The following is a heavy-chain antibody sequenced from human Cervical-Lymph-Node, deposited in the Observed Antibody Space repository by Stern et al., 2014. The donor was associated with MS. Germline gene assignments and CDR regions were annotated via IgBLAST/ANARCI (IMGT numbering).Heavy chain of an antibody. V-gene: IGHV4-4*02. J-gene: IGHJ4*02. CDR2: VYQMWGA. Sequence: QVQLQESGPGLVKPSGTLSLTCAVSGGSISSDNWWSWVRQPPGKGLGWIGEVYQMWGANYNPSLKSRVTMSLDKSKTQFTLRLTSVTAADTAVYYCARDFEFQLQCDWGQGALVTVSS. CDR1: GGSISSDNW. CDR3: ARDFEFQLQCD. D-gene: IGHD2-2*01.